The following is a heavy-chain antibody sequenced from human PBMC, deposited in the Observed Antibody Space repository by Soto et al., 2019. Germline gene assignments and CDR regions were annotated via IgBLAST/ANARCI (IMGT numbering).Heavy chain of an antibody. CDR3: ARALGLYGSSQGAYYYYYMDV. D-gene: IGHD6-6*01. CDR1: DGSLSGYF. Sequence: QVQLQQWGAGLLEASETLSLTCAVYDGSLSGYFWSWIRQPPGKGLEWIGEINPSGSTNYSPSLKSRVTISGDTSKNQFSLKLRSVTAADTAVYYCARALGLYGSSQGAYYYYYMDVWGKGTTVTVSS. J-gene: IGHJ6*03. CDR2: INPSGST. V-gene: IGHV4-34*01.